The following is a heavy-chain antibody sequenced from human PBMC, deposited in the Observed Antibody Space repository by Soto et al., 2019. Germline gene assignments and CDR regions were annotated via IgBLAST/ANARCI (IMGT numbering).Heavy chain of an antibody. CDR1: GFTFSSNS. V-gene: IGHV3-23*01. CDR3: ASWGNKYGSA. D-gene: IGHD3-10*01. J-gene: IGHJ5*02. CDR2: ISGSGGST. Sequence: EVQLLESGGGLIQPGGSLRLSCAASGFTFSSNSMNWVRQVPGKGLEWVSAISGSGGSTYYADSVKGRSTSSRDNPKNTLYLQMSSLKVEDTAVYYCASWGNKYGSAWGQGTLVTVSS.